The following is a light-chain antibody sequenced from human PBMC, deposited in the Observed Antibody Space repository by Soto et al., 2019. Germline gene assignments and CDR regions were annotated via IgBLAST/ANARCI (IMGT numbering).Light chain of an antibody. CDR2: DAS. J-gene: IGKJ3*01. V-gene: IGKV1-5*01. Sequence: DIQMTQSPSILSASVGDRVTITCRSSQTITNWLAWYQQKPGKAPRLLIYDASSLESWVPSRFSGSGSGTEFTLTISSLQSEDFATYYCQQYGSSPFTFGPGTKVDIK. CDR3: QQYGSSPFT. CDR1: QTITNW.